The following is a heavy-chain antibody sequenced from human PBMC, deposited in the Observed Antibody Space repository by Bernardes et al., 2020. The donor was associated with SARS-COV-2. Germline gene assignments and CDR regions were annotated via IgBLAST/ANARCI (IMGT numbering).Heavy chain of an antibody. CDR2: ISSGSSNT. CDR3: ASSRQLYDSSILGY. J-gene: IGHJ4*02. Sequence: GGSLRLSCAASGFTFSDYYMSWIRKAPGKGLEWVSFISSGSSNTNYADSVKGRFTISRDNAKNSLFLQMNSLRAEDTAVYYCASSRQLYDSSILGYWGQGTLVTVSS. D-gene: IGHD3-22*01. V-gene: IGHV3-11*06. CDR1: GFTFSDYY.